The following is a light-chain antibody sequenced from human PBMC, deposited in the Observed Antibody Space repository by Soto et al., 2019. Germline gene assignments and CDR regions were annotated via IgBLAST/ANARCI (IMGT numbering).Light chain of an antibody. CDR1: SSDVGGYNY. CDR2: EVS. J-gene: IGLJ1*01. CDR3: SSYAGSNFYV. V-gene: IGLV2-8*01. Sequence: QSVLTQPPSASGSPGQSVTISCTGTSSDVGGYNYVSWYQQHPGKAPKLMIYEVSKRPSGVPDRFSGSKSGNTASLTVSGIQAEDEADYYCSSYAGSNFYVFGTGTKVTVL.